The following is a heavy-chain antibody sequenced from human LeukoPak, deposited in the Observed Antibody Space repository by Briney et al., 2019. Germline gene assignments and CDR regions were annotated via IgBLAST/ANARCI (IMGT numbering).Heavy chain of an antibody. Sequence: SETLSLTCTVSGVSISTHYWSWSRQPAGKGVDWIGRIYSSRRTNYEPAHKSLVTISEDTSKNQLSLKLSSMTAANAAVYYSARVASINCWYFDLWGRGTLVTVSS. V-gene: IGHV4-4*07. CDR3: ARVASINCWYFDL. J-gene: IGHJ2*01. D-gene: IGHD1-1*01. CDR1: GVSISTHY. CDR2: IYSSRRT.